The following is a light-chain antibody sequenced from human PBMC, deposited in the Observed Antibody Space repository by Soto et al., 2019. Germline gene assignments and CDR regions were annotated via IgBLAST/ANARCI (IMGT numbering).Light chain of an antibody. CDR1: QSINNL. CDR2: DVS. V-gene: IGKV1-5*01. J-gene: IGKJ1*01. Sequence: DVQMTQSPSTLSASVGARVTITCRASQSINNLLAWYQQKPGKAPKFLIYDVSTLESGVPSRFSGSGSGTEFTLTISSLQPEDFATDYCQQYNSYSFGQGTKVDIK. CDR3: QQYNSYS.